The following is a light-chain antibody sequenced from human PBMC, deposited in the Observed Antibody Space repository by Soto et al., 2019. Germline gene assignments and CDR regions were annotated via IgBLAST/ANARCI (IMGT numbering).Light chain of an antibody. CDR2: GAS. V-gene: IGKV3-15*01. CDR3: QQYHNWPPQYT. CDR1: QSVASN. Sequence: EIVMTQSPASLSVSPGDGATLSCMASQSVASNVVWYQQKPGQGPRLLIHGASPRAAGVPARFSGSGSGTDFTLTISSLQSEDFSVYYCQQYHNWPPQYTFGQGTKLHIQ. J-gene: IGKJ2*01.